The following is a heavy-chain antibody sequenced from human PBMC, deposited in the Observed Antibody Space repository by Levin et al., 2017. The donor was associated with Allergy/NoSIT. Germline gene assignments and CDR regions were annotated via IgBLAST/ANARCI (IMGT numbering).Heavy chain of an antibody. CDR3: ARYLTFGWFDP. CDR2: IYYSGST. Sequence: SETLSLTFTVSGDSISSSSFYWGWIRQPPGKGLEWIGNIYYSGSTYYNPSLKSRVTISVDTSKNQFSLRLSSVTAADTAVYFCARYLTFGWFDPWGQGTLVTVSS. V-gene: IGHV4-39*01. D-gene: IGHD2/OR15-2a*01. J-gene: IGHJ5*02. CDR1: GDSISSSSFY.